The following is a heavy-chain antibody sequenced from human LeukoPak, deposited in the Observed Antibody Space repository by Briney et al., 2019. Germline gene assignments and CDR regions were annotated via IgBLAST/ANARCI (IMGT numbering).Heavy chain of an antibody. Sequence: GGSLRLSCAASGFTFSDYYMSWIRQAPGKGLEWVSYISSSVSTIYYADSVKGRFTISRDNAKNSLYLQMNSLRAEDTAVYYCARDVYDSSGYYYGHAFDIWGQGTMVTVSS. CDR1: GFTFSDYY. J-gene: IGHJ3*02. V-gene: IGHV3-11*01. CDR2: ISSSVSTI. D-gene: IGHD3-22*01. CDR3: ARDVYDSSGYYYGHAFDI.